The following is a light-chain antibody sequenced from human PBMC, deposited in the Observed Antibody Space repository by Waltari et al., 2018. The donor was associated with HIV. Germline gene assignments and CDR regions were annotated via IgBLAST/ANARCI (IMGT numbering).Light chain of an antibody. V-gene: IGLV6-57*02. Sequence: NLMLTQPHSVSESPGKTVTISCTGSSGRIASNYGQWYQQRPGSAPTTVIFEGNQRSPGVPVRFSGSIDGSANSASLTISRLKTEDEADDYCQSFDGITAVFGGGTKLTVL. CDR2: EGN. J-gene: IGLJ3*02. CDR3: QSFDGITAV. CDR1: SGRIASNY.